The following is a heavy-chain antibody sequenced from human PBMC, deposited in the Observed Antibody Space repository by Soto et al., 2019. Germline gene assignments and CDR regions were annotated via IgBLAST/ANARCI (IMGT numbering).Heavy chain of an antibody. Sequence: EVQLLESGGGWIQPGGSLRLSCAASGFSFSIYAMNWVRQAPGKGLEWVSFISGSGGTTDYADSVRGRFRLSRDNSKNTVDLEMNSLRTEDTAVYFCAKGRSALPIFDYWGQGVMVTVSS. J-gene: IGHJ4*02. CDR2: ISGSGGTT. V-gene: IGHV3-23*01. CDR1: GFSFSIYA. CDR3: AKGRSALPIFDY.